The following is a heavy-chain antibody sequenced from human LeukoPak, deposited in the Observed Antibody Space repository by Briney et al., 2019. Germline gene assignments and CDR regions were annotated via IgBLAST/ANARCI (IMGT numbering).Heavy chain of an antibody. D-gene: IGHD2-8*01. Sequence: SETLSLTCTVSGGSISSSSYYWGWIRQPPGKGLEWIGSIYYSGSTYYNPSLKSRVSMSLDTSKNQFSLKLSSVTAADTAVYYCARGLKPYCTNGVCYTGDFWGQGTLVTVSP. CDR2: IYYSGST. J-gene: IGHJ4*02. V-gene: IGHV4-39*07. CDR3: ARGLKPYCTNGVCYTGDF. CDR1: GGSISSSSYY.